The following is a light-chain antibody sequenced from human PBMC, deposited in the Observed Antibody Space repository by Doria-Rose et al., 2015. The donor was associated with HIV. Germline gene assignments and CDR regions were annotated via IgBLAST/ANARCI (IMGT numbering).Light chain of an antibody. J-gene: IGKJ1*01. CDR1: QSFSSTY. V-gene: IGKV3-20*01. CDR2: DGS. Sequence: LTQSSRTLSLSPGERATFSCRASQSFSSTYLAWYQQKPGQAPSLLIYDGSTRATGITDRVSASGSGTDFTLTINRLEPEDFALYYCHQYGTSWTFGQGTKVEI. CDR3: HQYGTSWT.